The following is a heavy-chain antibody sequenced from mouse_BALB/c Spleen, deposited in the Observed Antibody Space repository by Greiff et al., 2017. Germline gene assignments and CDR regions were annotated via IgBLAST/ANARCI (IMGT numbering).Heavy chain of an antibody. Sequence: QVQLQQSGAELVRPGASVKLSCKASGYTFTSYWINWVKQRPGQGLEWIGNIYPSDSYTNYNQKFKDKATLTVDKSSSTAYMQLSSPTSEDSAVYYCTRNSFITTVLEGAMDYWGQGTSVTVSS. CDR2: IYPSDSYT. J-gene: IGHJ4*01. CDR1: GYTFTSYW. D-gene: IGHD1-1*01. CDR3: TRNSFITTVLEGAMDY. V-gene: IGHV1-69*02.